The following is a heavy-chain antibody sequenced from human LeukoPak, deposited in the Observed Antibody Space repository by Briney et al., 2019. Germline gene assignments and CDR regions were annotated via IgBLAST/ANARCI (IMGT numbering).Heavy chain of an antibody. CDR3: AKAPRGAVAAGYYFDY. D-gene: IGHD2-15*01. V-gene: IGHV3-23*01. CDR1: GFTFSSYA. J-gene: IGHJ4*02. CDR2: ISGSGGST. Sequence: GGSLRLSCAASGFTFSSYAMSWVRQAPGKGLEWVSAISGSGGSTYYADSVKGRFTISRDNSKNTLYLQMNSLRAEDTAVYYCAKAPRGAVAAGYYFDYWGQGTLSPSPQ.